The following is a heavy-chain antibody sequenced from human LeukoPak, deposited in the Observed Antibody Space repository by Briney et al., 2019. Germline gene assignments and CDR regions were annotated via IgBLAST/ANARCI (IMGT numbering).Heavy chain of an antibody. J-gene: IGHJ6*02. D-gene: IGHD1-26*01. V-gene: IGHV1-46*01. CDR2: INPSGGST. CDR1: GYTFTSYY. CDR3: ATLPVGADYYYGMDV. Sequence: ASVKVSCKASGYTFTSYYMHWVRQAPGQGLEWMGIINPSGGSTSYAQKFQGRVTMTRDTSTSTVYMALSSLRSEDTAVYYCATLPVGADYYYGMDVWGQGTTVTVSS.